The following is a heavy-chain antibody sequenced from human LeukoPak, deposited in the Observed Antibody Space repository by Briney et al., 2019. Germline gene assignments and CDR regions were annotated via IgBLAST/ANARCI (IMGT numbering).Heavy chain of an antibody. CDR1: GYSISSGYY. D-gene: IGHD2-2*01. V-gene: IGHV4-38-2*02. Sequence: SETLSLTYAVSGYSISSGYYWGWIRQPPGKGLEWIGSIYHSGSTYYNPSLKSRVTISVDTSKNQFSLKLSSVTAADTAVYYCAREGPHDIVVVPAAIHAFDIWGQGTMVTVSS. CDR2: IYHSGST. J-gene: IGHJ3*02. CDR3: AREGPHDIVVVPAAIHAFDI.